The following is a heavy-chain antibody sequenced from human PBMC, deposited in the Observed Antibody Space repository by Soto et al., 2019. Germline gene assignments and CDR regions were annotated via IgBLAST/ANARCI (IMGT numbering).Heavy chain of an antibody. Sequence: SVKVSCKASGGTFSSYTISWVRQAPGQGLEWMGRIIPILGIANYAQKFQGRVTITADKSTITAYIELSSLRSEDTAVYYCASPNPQQGSGFLFDYWGQGTLVTVSS. V-gene: IGHV1-69*02. D-gene: IGHD2-21*01. J-gene: IGHJ4*02. CDR2: IIPILGIA. CDR1: GGTFSSYT. CDR3: ASPNPQQGSGFLFDY.